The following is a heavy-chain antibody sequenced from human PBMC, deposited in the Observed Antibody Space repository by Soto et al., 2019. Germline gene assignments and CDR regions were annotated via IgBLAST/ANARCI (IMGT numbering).Heavy chain of an antibody. CDR1: RVTISSYS. Sequence: LACAASRVTISSYSMNWFRQPPGKGLEWVGEINHGGSTNYNPSLKSRVTISLDTSKNQFSLNLTSVTAADTAFYYCTRVPMMYYGAGTYGYFDSWGQGTLVTVSS. CDR3: TRVPMMYYGAGTYGYFDS. D-gene: IGHD3-10*01. V-gene: IGHV4-34*01. CDR2: INHGGST. J-gene: IGHJ4*02.